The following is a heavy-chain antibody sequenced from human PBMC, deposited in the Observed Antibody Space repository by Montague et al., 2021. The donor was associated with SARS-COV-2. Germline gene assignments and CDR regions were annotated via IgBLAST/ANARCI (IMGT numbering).Heavy chain of an antibody. CDR2: IGIDGPSG. CDR1: GITFSTAI. CDR3: TREGYNSGHAGCLEH. Sequence: SLRLSCSASGITFSTAIMHWVRQTPGKGLEWVAVIGIDGPSGIYXDSVKGRFTISRDNGKHMVTLQMDGLTDEDTAVYYCTREGYNSGHAGCLEHWGQGTLVTGSS. J-gene: IGHJ4*02. V-gene: IGHV3-30*01. D-gene: IGHD6-19*01.